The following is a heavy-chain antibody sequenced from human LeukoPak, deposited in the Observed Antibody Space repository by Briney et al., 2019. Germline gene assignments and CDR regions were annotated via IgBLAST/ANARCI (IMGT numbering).Heavy chain of an antibody. Sequence: GGSLRLSCAASGFTFSSYGMHWIRQAPGKGPEWVAVIWYDGSKKYYADSVKGRFTISRDNSKNTLYLQMNSLRAEDTAVYYCARGLGGNSAAFDIWGQGTMVTVSS. CDR1: GFTFSSYG. V-gene: IGHV3-33*01. J-gene: IGHJ3*02. CDR3: ARGLGGNSAAFDI. CDR2: IWYDGSKK. D-gene: IGHD4-23*01.